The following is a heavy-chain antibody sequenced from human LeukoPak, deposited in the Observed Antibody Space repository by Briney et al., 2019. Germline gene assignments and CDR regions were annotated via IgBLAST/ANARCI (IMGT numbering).Heavy chain of an antibody. Sequence: GASVKVSCKASGYTFTSYGISWVRQAPGQGLEWMGWISIYNGNTNYAEKIQGRVTITTDTSTNTAFMELRSLRSDDTAMYYCARNHYSSSSDYWGQGTLVTVSS. CDR2: ISIYNGNT. D-gene: IGHD6-6*01. V-gene: IGHV1-18*04. J-gene: IGHJ4*02. CDR1: GYTFTSYG. CDR3: ARNHYSSSSDY.